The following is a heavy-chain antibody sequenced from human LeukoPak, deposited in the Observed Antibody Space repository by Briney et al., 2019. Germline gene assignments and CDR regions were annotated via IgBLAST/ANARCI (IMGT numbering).Heavy chain of an antibody. Sequence: SETLSLTCTVSSDSISSNSYYWGWIRQPPGKGLEWIGSIFYRGTTYYNPSLKSRVSMSVDTSKNEFSLNLTSVTAADTAVYYCASIFYGDYINWLDPWGQGTLVTVSS. V-gene: IGHV4-39*01. J-gene: IGHJ5*02. D-gene: IGHD4-17*01. CDR1: SDSISSNSYY. CDR3: ASIFYGDYINWLDP. CDR2: IFYRGTT.